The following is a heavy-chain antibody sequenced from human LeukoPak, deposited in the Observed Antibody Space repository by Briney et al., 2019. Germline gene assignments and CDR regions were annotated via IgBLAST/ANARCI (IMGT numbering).Heavy chain of an antibody. CDR1: GFIFSNYA. Sequence: PGGSLRLSCVASGFIFSNYAMSWVRQAPGKGLEWVSTLSASGGNTYYADSVKGRFTISRDTSKNTVCLQMNSLRAEDTAVYFCAKRGGSIWYQFDSWGQGTLVTVSS. CDR3: AKRGGSIWYQFDS. CDR2: LSASGGNT. D-gene: IGHD6-13*01. J-gene: IGHJ4*02. V-gene: IGHV3-23*01.